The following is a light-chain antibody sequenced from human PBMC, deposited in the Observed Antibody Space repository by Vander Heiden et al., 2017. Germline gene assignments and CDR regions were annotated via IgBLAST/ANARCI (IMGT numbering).Light chain of an antibody. CDR3: QQYYTYAWT. V-gene: IGKV1-5*01. J-gene: IGKJ1*01. CDR2: DAS. Sequence: DIASTQSPSTLSASVGDRVSLTCGASLTVARLLAWYQQKPGQAPKLLIYDASTLEGGVPSRFSGSVSGTEFTLTISGLQPEDFATYYCQQYYTYAWTFGQGTKVEIK. CDR1: LTVARL.